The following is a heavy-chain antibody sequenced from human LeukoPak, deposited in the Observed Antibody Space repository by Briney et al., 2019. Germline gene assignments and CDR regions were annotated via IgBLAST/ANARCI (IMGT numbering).Heavy chain of an antibody. J-gene: IGHJ4*02. CDR2: IYHSGST. CDR1: GYSISSGYY. Sequence: SETLSLTCAVSGYSISSGYYWGWIRQPPGKGLEWIGSIYHSGSTYYNPSLKSRVTISVDTSKNQFSLKLSSVTAADTAVYYCAREGTARPLDYWGQGTLVTVSS. V-gene: IGHV4-38-2*02. D-gene: IGHD6-6*01. CDR3: AREGTARPLDY.